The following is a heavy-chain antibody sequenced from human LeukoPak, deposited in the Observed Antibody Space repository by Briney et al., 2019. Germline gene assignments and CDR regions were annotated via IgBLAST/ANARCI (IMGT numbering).Heavy chain of an antibody. Sequence: VASVKVSCKASGFTFHTSAMQWVRQAREQRLEWIGWIVFGSGNTVYSHKFHDRVIITRDMSTSTVYMELDSLGSEDTAVYYCAAQRGASLHDFWSTRLFDPWGQGTLVTVSS. CDR1: GFTFHTSA. J-gene: IGHJ5*02. CDR2: IVFGSGNT. CDR3: AAQRGASLHDFWSTRLFDP. V-gene: IGHV1-58*02. D-gene: IGHD3-3*01.